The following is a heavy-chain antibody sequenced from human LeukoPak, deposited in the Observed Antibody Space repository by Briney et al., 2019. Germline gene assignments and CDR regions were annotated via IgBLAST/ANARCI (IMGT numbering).Heavy chain of an antibody. D-gene: IGHD3-22*01. V-gene: IGHV1-8*01. CDR3: ARASASPTNSNSYYFETTKKNAFDI. CDR2: MNPNSGNT. CDR1: GYTFTSYD. J-gene: IGHJ3*02. Sequence: GASVKVSCKASGYTFTSYDINWVRQATGQGLEWMVWMNPNSGNTGYAQKFQGRVTMTRNNSISTAYMELRSLSSDDTAVYYCARASASPTNSNSYYFETTKKNAFDIWGQGTMVTVSS.